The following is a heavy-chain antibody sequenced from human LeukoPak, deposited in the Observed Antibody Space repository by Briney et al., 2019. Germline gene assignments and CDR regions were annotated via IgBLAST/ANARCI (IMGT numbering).Heavy chain of an antibody. CDR2: VYYSGST. J-gene: IGHJ4*02. D-gene: IGHD5-18*01. CDR3: ARQTWIQLWFFDY. V-gene: IGHV4-39*01. CDR1: GDSISSSSYY. Sequence: SETLSLTCTVSGDSISSSSYYWVWIRQSPGKGLEWIGSVYYSGSTYYNPSLKSRVTMSADTSKNRFSLKLNSVTAADTAVFYCARQTWIQLWFFDYWGQGTLVTVSS.